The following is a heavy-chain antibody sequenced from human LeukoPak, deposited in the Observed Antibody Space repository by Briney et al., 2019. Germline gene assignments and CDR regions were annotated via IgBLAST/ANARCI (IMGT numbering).Heavy chain of an antibody. J-gene: IGHJ4*02. D-gene: IGHD2-2*01. CDR2: INHSGSA. Sequence: SETLSLTCAVYGGSFSGYYWSWIRQPPGKGLEWIGEINHSGSANYNPSLKSRVTISVDTSKNQFSLKLSSVTAADTAVYYCARGPSKYCSSTSCYSFDYWGQGTLVTVSS. V-gene: IGHV4-34*01. CDR1: GGSFSGYY. CDR3: ARGPSKYCSSTSCYSFDY.